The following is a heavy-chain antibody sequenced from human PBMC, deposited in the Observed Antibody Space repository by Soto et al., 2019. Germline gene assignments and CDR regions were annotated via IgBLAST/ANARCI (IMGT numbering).Heavy chain of an antibody. CDR3: ARGRYCSSAGCSYGQYDSFDP. D-gene: IGHD2-2*01. CDR1: GGSFSGYY. J-gene: IGHJ4*03. Sequence: SETLSLTCAVYGGSFSGYYWSWSRQPPGKGLEWIGEINHSGSTNYNPSLKSRGTISVDTSKNQFSLKLSSVTAADTAVYYCARGRYCSSAGCSYGQYDSFDPWGQGTLVTVSS. CDR2: INHSGST. V-gene: IGHV4-34*01.